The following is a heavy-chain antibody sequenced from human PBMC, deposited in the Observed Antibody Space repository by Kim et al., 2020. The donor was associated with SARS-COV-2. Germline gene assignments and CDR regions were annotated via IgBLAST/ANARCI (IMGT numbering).Heavy chain of an antibody. CDR3: AKEGSGVAVPQTLDY. CDR2: ISSDGSNK. D-gene: IGHD6-19*01. V-gene: IGHV3-30*18. Sequence: GGSLRLSCAASGFSFSSFGIHWVRQAPGKGLEWVAVISSDGSNKYYTDSVKGRFTISRDNSKNTLYLQINSLRPEDTAVYYCAKEGSGVAVPQTLDYWGQGTLVTVSS. CDR1: GFSFSSFG. J-gene: IGHJ4*02.